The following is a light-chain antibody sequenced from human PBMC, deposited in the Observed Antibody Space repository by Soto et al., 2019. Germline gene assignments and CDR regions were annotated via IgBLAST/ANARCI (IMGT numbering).Light chain of an antibody. J-gene: IGLJ2*01. Sequence: QSVLTQPPSASGSPGQSVTVSCTGTSSDVGGYNFVSWYQQYPGKAPKLMIYEVSKRPSGVPDRFFGSKSGNTASLTVSGLQAEDEADYYCSSYAGSNNLVFGGGTKVTVL. CDR1: SSDVGGYNF. CDR3: SSYAGSNNLV. V-gene: IGLV2-8*01. CDR2: EVS.